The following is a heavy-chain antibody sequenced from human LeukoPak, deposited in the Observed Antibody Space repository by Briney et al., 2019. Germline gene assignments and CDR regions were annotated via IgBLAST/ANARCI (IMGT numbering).Heavy chain of an antibody. CDR3: ARDLEAAAGTVVGGAF. V-gene: IGHV1-18*01. Sequence: ASVKVSCKASGYTFTSYGISWVRQAPGQGLEWMGWISAYNGNTNYAQKLQGRVTMTTGTSTSTAYMELRSLRSDDTAVYYCARDLEAAAGTVVGGAFWGQGTMVTVSS. CDR1: GYTFTSYG. CDR2: ISAYNGNT. J-gene: IGHJ3*01. D-gene: IGHD6-13*01.